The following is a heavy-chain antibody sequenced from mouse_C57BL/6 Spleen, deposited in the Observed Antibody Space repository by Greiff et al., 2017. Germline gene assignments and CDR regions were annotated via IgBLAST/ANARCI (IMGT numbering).Heavy chain of an antibody. Sequence: EVKLVESGGGLVKPGGSLKLSCAASGFTFSDYGMHWVRQAPEKGLEWVAYISSGSSTIYYADTVKGRFTISRDNAKNTLFLQMTSLRSEDTAMYYCASHYYGSSYGEYAMDYWGQGTSVTVSS. CDR2: ISSGSSTI. V-gene: IGHV5-17*01. CDR1: GFTFSDYG. J-gene: IGHJ4*01. D-gene: IGHD1-1*01. CDR3: ASHYYGSSYGEYAMDY.